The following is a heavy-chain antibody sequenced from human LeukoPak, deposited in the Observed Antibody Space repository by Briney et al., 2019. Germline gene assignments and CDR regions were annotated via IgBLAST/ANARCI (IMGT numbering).Heavy chain of an antibody. Sequence: ASVKVSCKASGYTFTSYGISWVRQAPGQGLEGVGWISAYNGNTNYAQKLQGRVTMTTDTSTSTAYMELRSLRSDDKAVYYCARSGEYYDILTGYLPVDYWGQGTLVTVSS. CDR1: GYTFTSYG. J-gene: IGHJ4*02. CDR2: ISAYNGNT. V-gene: IGHV1-18*04. D-gene: IGHD3-9*01. CDR3: ARSGEYYDILTGYLPVDY.